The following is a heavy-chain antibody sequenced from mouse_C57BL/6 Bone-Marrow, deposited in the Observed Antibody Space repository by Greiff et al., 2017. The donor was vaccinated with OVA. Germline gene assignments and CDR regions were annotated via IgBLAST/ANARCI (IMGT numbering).Heavy chain of an antibody. V-gene: IGHV2-6-1*01. Sequence: VQLKQSGPGLVAPSQSLSITCTVSGFSLTSYGVHWVRQPPGKGLEWLVVIWSDGSTTYNSALKSRLSISKDNSKSQVFLKMNSLQTDDTAMYYCARHSNYGVWYFDVWGTGTTVTVSS. CDR2: IWSDGST. D-gene: IGHD2-5*01. CDR3: ARHSNYGVWYFDV. J-gene: IGHJ1*03. CDR1: GFSLTSYG.